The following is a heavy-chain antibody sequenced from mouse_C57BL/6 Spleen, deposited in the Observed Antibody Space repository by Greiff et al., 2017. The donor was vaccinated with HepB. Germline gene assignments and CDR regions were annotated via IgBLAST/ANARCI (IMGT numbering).Heavy chain of an antibody. D-gene: IGHD2-3*01. Sequence: QVHVKQSGAELVRPGASVTLSCKASGYTFTDYEMHWVKQTPVHGLEWIGAIDPETGGTAYNQKFKGKAILTADKSSSTAYMELRSLTSEDSAVYYCTRDEDDVLDYWGQGTSVTVSS. CDR1: GYTFTDYE. J-gene: IGHJ4*01. CDR2: IDPETGGT. CDR3: TRDEDDVLDY. V-gene: IGHV1-15*01.